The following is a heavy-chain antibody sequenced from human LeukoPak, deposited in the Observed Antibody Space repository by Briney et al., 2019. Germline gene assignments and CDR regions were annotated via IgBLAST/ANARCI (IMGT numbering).Heavy chain of an antibody. D-gene: IGHD2-2*01. V-gene: IGHV5-51*01. CDR3: ARPHCSSTSCYGDDAFDI. Sequence: GESLQISCEGSGYRFTSYWIGWVRQMPGKGLEWMGIIYPGDSDTKYSPSFQGQVTISADKSISTAYLQWSSLKASDTAMYYCARPHCSSTSCYGDDAFDIWGQGTMVTVSS. CDR1: GYRFTSYW. J-gene: IGHJ3*02. CDR2: IYPGDSDT.